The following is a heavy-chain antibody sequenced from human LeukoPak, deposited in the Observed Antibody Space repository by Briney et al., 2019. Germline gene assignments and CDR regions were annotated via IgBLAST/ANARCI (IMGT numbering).Heavy chain of an antibody. Sequence: SETLSLTCTVSGGSISSSSYYWGWIRQPPGKGLEWIGSIYYSGSTYYNPSLKSRVTISVDTSKNQFSLKLSSVTAADTAVYYCARHLYVKGWYFDLWGRGTLVTVYS. D-gene: IGHD2-8*01. CDR1: GGSISSSSYY. CDR3: ARHLYVKGWYFDL. J-gene: IGHJ2*01. CDR2: IYYSGST. V-gene: IGHV4-39*01.